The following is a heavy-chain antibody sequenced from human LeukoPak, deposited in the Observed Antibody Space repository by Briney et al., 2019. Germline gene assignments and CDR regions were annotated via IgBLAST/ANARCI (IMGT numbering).Heavy chain of an antibody. CDR1: GFTFSTSA. V-gene: IGHV3-21*01. CDR3: TRDPLRYLRVGHYDY. D-gene: IGHD3-9*01. Sequence: PGGSLRPSCAASGFTFSTSAMNWVRQVPGKGLEWVSSIDYDSSHIYYAASVRGRFTISRDHARDSVYLQMDSLRVEDTAVYYCTRDPLRYLRVGHYDYWGQGTLVAVSS. CDR2: IDYDSSHI. J-gene: IGHJ4*02.